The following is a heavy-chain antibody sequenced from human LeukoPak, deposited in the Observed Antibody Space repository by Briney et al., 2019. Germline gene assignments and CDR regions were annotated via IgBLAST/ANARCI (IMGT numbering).Heavy chain of an antibody. CDR1: GFTFSTYW. D-gene: IGHD2-15*01. CDR2: INQGGSEK. CDR3: ARGYCSGGSCYGGGFDY. J-gene: IGHJ4*02. V-gene: IGHV3-7*01. Sequence: GGSLRLSCAASGFTFSTYWMSWVRQAPGKGLEWVANINQGGSEKYYVDSVKGRFTISRDDAKNSLDLQVNSLRVEDTVVYLCARGYCSGGSCYGGGFDYWGQGTLVTVSS.